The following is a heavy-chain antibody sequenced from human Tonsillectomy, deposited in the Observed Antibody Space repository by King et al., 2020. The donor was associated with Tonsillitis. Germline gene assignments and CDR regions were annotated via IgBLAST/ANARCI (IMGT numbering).Heavy chain of an antibody. Sequence: VQLVESGGGVVQPGRSLRLSCAASGFTFSSYGMHWVRQAPGKGLEWVAVIWYDGSNKYYADSVKGRFTISRDNSKNTLYLQMNSLRAEDTAVYYCARAPYTTTGYFWGQGTLVTVSS. J-gene: IGHJ4*02. CDR3: ARAPYTTTGYF. CDR2: IWYDGSNK. V-gene: IGHV3-33*08. CDR1: GFTFSSYG. D-gene: IGHD4-17*01.